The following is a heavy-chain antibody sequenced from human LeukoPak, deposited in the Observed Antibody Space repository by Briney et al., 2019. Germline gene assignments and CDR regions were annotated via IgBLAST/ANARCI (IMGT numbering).Heavy chain of an antibody. D-gene: IGHD5-18*01. Sequence: PGGSLRLSCAASGFTFSSYSMNWVRQAPGKGLEWVSYISSSSTIYYADSVKGRFTISRDNAKNSLFLQMNSLRAEDTAVYYCSREGYSYGYDYWGQGTLVTVSS. CDR2: ISSSSTI. CDR1: GFTFSSYS. V-gene: IGHV3-48*01. J-gene: IGHJ4*02. CDR3: SREGYSYGYDY.